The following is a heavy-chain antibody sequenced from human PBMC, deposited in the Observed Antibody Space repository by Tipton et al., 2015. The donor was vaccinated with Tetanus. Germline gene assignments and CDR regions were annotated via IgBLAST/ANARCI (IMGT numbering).Heavy chain of an antibody. V-gene: IGHV4-59*01. CDR3: ARFSYDSGGFYSYFDY. CDR2: IYYNGGT. Sequence: TLSLTCTVSGASISSSYWSWIRQPPGKGLEWIGSIYYNGGTNSNPSLKSRVAISVDTSRNQFSLRLTSVTAADTAIYYCARFSYDSGGFYSYFDYWGRGTLVTVSS. J-gene: IGHJ4*02. CDR1: GASISSSY. D-gene: IGHD3-22*01.